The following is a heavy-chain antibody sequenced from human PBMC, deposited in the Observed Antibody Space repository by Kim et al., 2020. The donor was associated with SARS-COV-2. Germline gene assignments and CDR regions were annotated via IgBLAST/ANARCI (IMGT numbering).Heavy chain of an antibody. D-gene: IGHD5-18*01. V-gene: IGHV1-8*01. Sequence: ASVKVSCKASGYTFTSYDINWVRQATGQGLEWMGWMNPNSGNTGYAQKFQGRVTMTRNTSISTAYMELSSLRSEDTAVYYCAVERGYSYGGGWFDPWGQGTLVTVSS. CDR1: GYTFTSYD. J-gene: IGHJ5*02. CDR3: AVERGYSYGGGWFDP. CDR2: MNPNSGNT.